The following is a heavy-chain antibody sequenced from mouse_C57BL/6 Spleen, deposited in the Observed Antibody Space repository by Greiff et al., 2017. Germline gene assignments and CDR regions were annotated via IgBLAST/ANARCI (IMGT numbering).Heavy chain of an antibody. Sequence: QVQLQQSGAELMKPGASVKLSCKATGYTFTGYWIEWVKQRPGHGLEWIGKILPGSGSTNYNAKFKGKATVTAETSSNTAYMQLSSLTTEDCASYYCGRRGHYFDYWGQGTTLTVSS. J-gene: IGHJ2*01. CDR1: GYTFTGYW. CDR2: ILPGSGST. CDR3: GRRGHYFDY. V-gene: IGHV1-9*01.